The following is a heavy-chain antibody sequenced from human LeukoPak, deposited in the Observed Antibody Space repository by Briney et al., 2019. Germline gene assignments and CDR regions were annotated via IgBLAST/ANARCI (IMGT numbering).Heavy chain of an antibody. CDR2: IIPIFGTA. CDR1: GGTFSSYA. Sequence: SVKVSCKASGGTFSSYAISWVRQAPGQGLEWMGGIIPIFGTANYAQKFQGRVTITTDESTSTAYMELSSLRSEDTAVYYCARDTRDDSSGYYSKRYYYYYMDVWGKGPRSPSP. J-gene: IGHJ6*03. CDR3: ARDTRDDSSGYYSKRYYYYYMDV. V-gene: IGHV1-69*05. D-gene: IGHD3-22*01.